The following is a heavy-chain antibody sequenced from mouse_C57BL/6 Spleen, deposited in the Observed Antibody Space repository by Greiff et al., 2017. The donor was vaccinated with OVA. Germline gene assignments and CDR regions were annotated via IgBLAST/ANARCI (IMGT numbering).Heavy chain of an antibody. Sequence: EVQGVESGGGLVKPGGSLKLSCAASGFTFSSYTMSWVRQTPEKRLEWVATISGGGGTTYYPDSVKGRCTITGDNAKNTLYLQMSSLRSEDTALYYCARHEAVEGFDYWGQGTTLTVSS. CDR1: GFTFSSYT. CDR2: ISGGGGTT. D-gene: IGHD1-1*01. CDR3: ARHEAVEGFDY. V-gene: IGHV5-9*01. J-gene: IGHJ2*01.